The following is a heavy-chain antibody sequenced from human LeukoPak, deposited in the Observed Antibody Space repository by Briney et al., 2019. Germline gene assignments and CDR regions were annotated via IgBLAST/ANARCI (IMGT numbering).Heavy chain of an antibody. Sequence: EASVKVSCKASGYTFTSYGITWVRQAPGQGLEWVGWISAYDGNTNYAQKFQGRVTMTTDTSTNTAYMELRSLRSDDTAVYYCAGDGQWVFDYWGQGTLVTVSS. CDR3: AGDGQWVFDY. J-gene: IGHJ4*02. D-gene: IGHD2-8*01. CDR2: ISAYDGNT. CDR1: GYTFTSYG. V-gene: IGHV1-18*01.